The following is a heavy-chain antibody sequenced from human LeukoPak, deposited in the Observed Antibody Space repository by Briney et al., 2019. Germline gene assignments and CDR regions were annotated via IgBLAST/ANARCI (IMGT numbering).Heavy chain of an antibody. CDR3: ARDRYYYDSSGYYYFDY. V-gene: IGHV4-4*07. Sequence: PSETLSLTCTVSGGSISSYYWSWIRQPAGKGLEWIGRIYTSGSTNYNPSLKSRVTMSVDTSKNQFSLKLSSVTAADTAVYYCARDRYYYDSSGYYYFDYWGQGTLATVSS. D-gene: IGHD3-22*01. CDR2: IYTSGST. CDR1: GGSISSYY. J-gene: IGHJ4*02.